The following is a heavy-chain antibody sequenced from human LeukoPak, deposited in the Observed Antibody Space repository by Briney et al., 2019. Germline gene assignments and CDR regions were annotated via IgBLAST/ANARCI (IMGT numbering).Heavy chain of an antibody. CDR1: GGSISSYY. D-gene: IGHD3-9*01. CDR2: IFYSGST. CDR3: ARGGYFDWLLPFDY. V-gene: IGHV4-59*01. J-gene: IGHJ4*02. Sequence: PSETLSLTCTVSGGSISSYYWSWIRQPPGKGLEWIGYIFYSGSTNYNPSHKSRVTISVDTTKNQYSLKLSSVTAADTAVYYCARGGYFDWLLPFDYWGQGTLVTVSS.